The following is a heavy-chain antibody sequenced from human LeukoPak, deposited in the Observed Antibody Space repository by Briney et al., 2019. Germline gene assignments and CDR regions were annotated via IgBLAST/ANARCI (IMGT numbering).Heavy chain of an antibody. CDR3: ARVAGTGRDDY. J-gene: IGHJ4*02. CDR1: GFTFSNAW. V-gene: IGHV3-15*01. Sequence: PGGSLRLSCAASGFTFSNAWMSWVRQAPGKGLEWVGRIKSKTDGGTTDYAAPVKGRFTISRDDSKNMLYLQMNSLKTEDTAVYYCARVAGTGRDDYWGQGALVTVSS. CDR2: IKSKTDGGTT. D-gene: IGHD6-19*01.